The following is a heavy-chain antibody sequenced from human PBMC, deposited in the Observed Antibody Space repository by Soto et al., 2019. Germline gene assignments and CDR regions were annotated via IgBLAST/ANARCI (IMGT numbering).Heavy chain of an antibody. D-gene: IGHD4-17*01. CDR2: IYYSGST. J-gene: IGHJ6*03. Sequence: QVQLQESGPGLVKPSQTLSLTCTVSGGSISSGGYYWSWISQHPGKGLEWIGYIYYSGSTYYNPSLKSRVTISVDPSKNQFPLKLSSVTAADTAVYYCARGYGDRPSYYYYYYMDVWGKGTTVTVSS. CDR1: GGSISSGGYY. CDR3: ARGYGDRPSYYYYYYMDV. V-gene: IGHV4-31*03.